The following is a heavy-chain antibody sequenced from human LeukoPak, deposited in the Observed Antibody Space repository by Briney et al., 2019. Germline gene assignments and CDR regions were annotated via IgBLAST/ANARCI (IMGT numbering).Heavy chain of an antibody. Sequence: SGTLSLTCAVSGGSINITNWWSWVRQPPGKGLEWIGEIHHTGGTNYNPSLKSRVTISLEKSKNQLSVKLSSVTAADTAVYYCAREHIAADTRDAFDVWGQGTMVTVSS. D-gene: IGHD6-13*01. CDR3: AREHIAADTRDAFDV. J-gene: IGHJ3*01. CDR2: IHHTGGT. CDR1: GGSINITNW. V-gene: IGHV4-4*02.